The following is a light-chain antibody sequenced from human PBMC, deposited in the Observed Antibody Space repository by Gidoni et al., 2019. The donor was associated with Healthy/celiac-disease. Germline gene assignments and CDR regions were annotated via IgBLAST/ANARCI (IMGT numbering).Light chain of an antibody. CDR3: QQLNSFSCS. Sequence: IQLTQSPSFLSASVGDRVTITCRASQGISSYLAWYQQKPGKAPKLLIYAASTLQSGVPSRFSGSGSGTEFTLTISSLQPEDFATYYCQQLNSFSCSFGQGTKLEIK. CDR1: QGISSY. CDR2: AAS. J-gene: IGKJ2*04. V-gene: IGKV1-9*01.